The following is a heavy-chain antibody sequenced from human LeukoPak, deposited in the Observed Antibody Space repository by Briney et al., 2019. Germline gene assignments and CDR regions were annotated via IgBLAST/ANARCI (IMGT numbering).Heavy chain of an antibody. J-gene: IGHJ3*02. CDR3: ASLGYSSGWCEGEGLDAFDI. CDR2: IKQDGSEK. V-gene: IGHV3-7*01. CDR1: GFTFSSYW. Sequence: GGSLRLSCAASGFTFSSYWMSWVRQAPGKGLEWVANIKQDGSEKYYVDSVKGRFTISRDNAKNSLYLQMNSLRAEDTAVYYCASLGYSSGWCEGEGLDAFDIWGQGTMVTVSS. D-gene: IGHD6-19*01.